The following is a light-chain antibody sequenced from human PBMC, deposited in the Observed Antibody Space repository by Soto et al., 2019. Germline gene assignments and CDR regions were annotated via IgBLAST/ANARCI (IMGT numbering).Light chain of an antibody. J-gene: IGKJ3*01. CDR1: QSVSSSY. Sequence: EIVLTQSPGTLSLSPGERATLSCRASQSVSSSYLAWYQQKPGQAHRLLIYGASSRATGIPDRFSGSGSGTDFTLTISRLEPEDFAVYYCQQYGSSPPTTFGPGTKVDIK. CDR3: QQYGSSPPTT. CDR2: GAS. V-gene: IGKV3-20*01.